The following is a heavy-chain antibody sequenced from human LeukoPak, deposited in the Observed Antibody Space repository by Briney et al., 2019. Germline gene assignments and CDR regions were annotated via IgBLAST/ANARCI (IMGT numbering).Heavy chain of an antibody. V-gene: IGHV3-30-3*01. J-gene: IGHJ4*02. CDR3: ARDPSGSAYSFDY. Sequence: GGSLRLSCAASGFTFSSYAMHWVRQAPGKGLEWVAVISYDGSNKYYADSVKGRFTISRDNSKNTLYLQMNSLRAEDTAVYYCARDPSGSAYSFDYWGQGTLVTVSS. D-gene: IGHD3-10*01. CDR2: ISYDGSNK. CDR1: GFTFSSYA.